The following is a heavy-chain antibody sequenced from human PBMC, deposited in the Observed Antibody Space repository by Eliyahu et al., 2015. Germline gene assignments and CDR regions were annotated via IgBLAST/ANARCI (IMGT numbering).Heavy chain of an antibody. CDR3: AKESRVYYDFWSGYYVYFDY. CDR2: ISYDGSNK. D-gene: IGHD3-3*01. J-gene: IGHJ4*02. Sequence: QVQLVESGGGVVQPGRSLRLSCAASGFTFSSYGMXWVRQAPGKGLEWVAVISYDGSNKYYADSVKGRFTISRDNSKNTLYLQMNSLRAEDTAVYYCAKESRVYYDFWSGYYVYFDYWGQGTLVTVSS. V-gene: IGHV3-30*18. CDR1: GFTFSSYG.